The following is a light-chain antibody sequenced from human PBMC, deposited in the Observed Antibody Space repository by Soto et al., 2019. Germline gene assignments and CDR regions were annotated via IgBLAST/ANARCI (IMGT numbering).Light chain of an antibody. J-gene: IGKJ3*01. CDR1: QSISSW. CDR3: QQYNSYPST. V-gene: IGKV1-5*01. Sequence: DIQMTQSPSTLSASVGDRVTITCRASQSISSWLAWYQQKPGKAPKLLIYDASSLESGVPSRFSGSGSGTEFNLTISSLQPDDFATYYCQQYNSYPSTFGPGTKVDIK. CDR2: DAS.